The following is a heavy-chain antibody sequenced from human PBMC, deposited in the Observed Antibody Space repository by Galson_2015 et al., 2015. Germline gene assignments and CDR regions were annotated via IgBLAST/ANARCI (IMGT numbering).Heavy chain of an antibody. CDR3: ASQSIAAAGPMGYYYYYMDV. J-gene: IGHJ6*03. CDR2: IIPIFGTA. Sequence: SVKVSCKASGGTFSSYAISWVRQAPGQGLEWMGGIIPIFGTANYAQKFQGRVTITADESTSTAYMELSSLRSEDTAVYYCASQSIAAAGPMGYYYYYMDVWGKGTTVTVSS. CDR1: GGTFSSYA. V-gene: IGHV1-69*13. D-gene: IGHD6-13*01.